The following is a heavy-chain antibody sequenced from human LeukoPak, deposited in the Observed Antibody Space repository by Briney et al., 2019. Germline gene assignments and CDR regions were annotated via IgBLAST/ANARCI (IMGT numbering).Heavy chain of an antibody. J-gene: IGHJ6*04. CDR2: ISSSSNYI. V-gene: IGHV3-21*01. CDR1: GFTFSSYG. D-gene: IGHD3-16*01. CDR3: ASDPEVIGGASDYYYGMDV. Sequence: GGALILSCAASGFTFSSYGMNWVRQVPGKGLEWVSSISSSSNYIYYADSVKGRFTISRDNAKNSLYLQMNSLRAEDTAVYYCASDPEVIGGASDYYYGMDVWGKGTTVTVSS.